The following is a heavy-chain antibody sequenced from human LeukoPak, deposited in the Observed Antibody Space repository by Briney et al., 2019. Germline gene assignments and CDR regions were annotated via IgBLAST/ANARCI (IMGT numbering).Heavy chain of an antibody. V-gene: IGHV3-66*01. CDR1: GFTVSTKY. CDR2: INSGGTT. D-gene: IGHD6-19*01. CDR3: ATIVSDSSGWYHFDH. Sequence: PGRSLRLSCAASGFTVSTKYMAWVRQAPGKGLEGVSFINSGGTTNYADSVKGRFTISRDYSKNTLNLQMNSLRDEDTAVYYCATIVSDSSGWYHFDHWGQGALVTVSS. J-gene: IGHJ4*02.